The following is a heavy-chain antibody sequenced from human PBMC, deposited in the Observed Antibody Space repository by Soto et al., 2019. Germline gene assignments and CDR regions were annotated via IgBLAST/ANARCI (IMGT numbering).Heavy chain of an antibody. J-gene: IGHJ4*02. CDR2: IILPFGTA. CDR3: ARGPDYEGYFDY. V-gene: IGHV1-69*12. CDR1: GGTFSNYA. Sequence: QVRLVQSGAEVKKPGSSVKVSCKASGGTFSNYAISWVRQAPGQGLEWMGGIILPFGTANYAEKFQDRVSITAEEFMAPTYMDLRGLGSEDTAVYYCARGPDYEGYFDYWGQGTLVTVSS. D-gene: IGHD4-17*01.